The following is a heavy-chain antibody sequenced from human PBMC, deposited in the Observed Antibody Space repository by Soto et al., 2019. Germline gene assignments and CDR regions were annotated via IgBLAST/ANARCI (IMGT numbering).Heavy chain of an antibody. CDR2: IYYSGST. J-gene: IGHJ5*02. CDR1: GGSISSSSYY. CDR3: ARQKLIYSRLNWFDP. V-gene: IGHV4-39*01. Sequence: SQTLSLTCTVSGGSISSSSYYWGWIRQPPGKGLEWIGSIYYSGSTYYNPSLKSRVTISVDTSKNQFSLKLSSVTAADTAVYYCARQKLIYSRLNWFDPWGQGTLVTVSS. D-gene: IGHD2-15*01.